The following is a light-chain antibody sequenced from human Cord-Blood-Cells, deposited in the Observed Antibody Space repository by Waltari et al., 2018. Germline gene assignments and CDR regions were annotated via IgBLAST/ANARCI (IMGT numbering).Light chain of an antibody. Sequence: DIQMTQSPSTLSASVVDRVTITCRASQSISSWLAWYQHKPGKTPKLLIYDASSLESGVPSRFSGSGSGTEFTLTISSLQPDDFATYYCQQYNSYPYTFGQGTKLEIK. V-gene: IGKV1-5*01. CDR3: QQYNSYPYT. CDR1: QSISSW. CDR2: DAS. J-gene: IGKJ2*01.